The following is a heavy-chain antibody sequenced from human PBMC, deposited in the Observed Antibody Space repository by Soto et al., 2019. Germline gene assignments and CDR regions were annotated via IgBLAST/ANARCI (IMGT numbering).Heavy chain of an antibody. CDR1: GYSFTGYS. D-gene: IGHD3-10*01. Sequence: GASVKVSCRTSGYSFTGYSVHCVRQAPGHGPEWMGWINPKSGGTKYAHKFQGRGTMTRDTSISTVFMELSRVTSDDTAVYYCARELLSRGNITTGKLLDYWGQGSLVTVSS. CDR2: INPKSGGT. V-gene: IGHV1-2*02. J-gene: IGHJ4*02. CDR3: ARELLSRGNITTGKLLDY.